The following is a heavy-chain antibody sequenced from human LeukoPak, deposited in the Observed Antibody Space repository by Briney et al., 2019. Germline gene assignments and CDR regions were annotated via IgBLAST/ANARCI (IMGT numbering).Heavy chain of an antibody. CDR1: GYTFTRYY. J-gene: IGHJ4*02. Sequence: ASVKVSCKASGYTFTRYYMHWVRQAPGQGLEWMGRINPNSGGTNYAQKFQGRVTMTRDTSISTAYMELSRLRSDDTAVYYCASDYSSGWCVDYWGQGTLVTVSS. CDR2: INPNSGGT. V-gene: IGHV1-2*06. D-gene: IGHD6-19*01. CDR3: ASDYSSGWCVDY.